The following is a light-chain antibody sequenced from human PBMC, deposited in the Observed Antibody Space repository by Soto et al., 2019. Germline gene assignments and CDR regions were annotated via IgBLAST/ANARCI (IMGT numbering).Light chain of an antibody. CDR1: SSNIGSNT. J-gene: IGLJ1*01. CDR2: SNN. Sequence: QSVLTQPPSASGTPRQRVTISYSGSSSNIGSNTVNWYQQLPGTAPKLLIYSNNQRPSGVPDRFSGSKSGTSASLAISGLQSEGEADYYCAAWDDSLNGNYVFGTGTKVTVL. CDR3: AAWDDSLNGNYV. V-gene: IGLV1-44*01.